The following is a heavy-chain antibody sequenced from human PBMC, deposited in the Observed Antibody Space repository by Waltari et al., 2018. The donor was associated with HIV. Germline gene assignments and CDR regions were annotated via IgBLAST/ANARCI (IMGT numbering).Heavy chain of an antibody. J-gene: IGHJ4*02. CDR2: ITSSGGRT. V-gene: IGHV3-23*01. CDR1: GPNFSTSR. D-gene: IGHD6-19*01. CDR3: ATCNIGSGWYLKSPIRI. Sequence: VQMLESGGDLVQPGGSLRLSCAVCGPNFSTSRLGWVRQAPGKGLEWMSAITSSGGRTYYAESVKGRFIISRDNSKKTVTLQLKNLRLGDTAMYYCATCNIGSGWYLKSPIRIWGQGTLVTVS.